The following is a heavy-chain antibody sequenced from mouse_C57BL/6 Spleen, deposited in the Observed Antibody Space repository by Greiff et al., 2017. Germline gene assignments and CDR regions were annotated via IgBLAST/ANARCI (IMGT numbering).Heavy chain of an antibody. D-gene: IGHD2-4*01. CDR1: GYTFTSYT. V-gene: IGHV1-4*01. CDR3: ARNDYDRYYAMDY. CDR2: INPSSGYT. J-gene: IGHJ4*01. Sequence: VQLQQSGAELARPGASVKMSCKASGYTFTSYTMHWVKQRPGQGLEWIGYINPSSGYTKYNQKFKDKATLTADKSSSTAYMQLSSLTSEDSAVYYCARNDYDRYYAMDYWGQGTSGTVSS.